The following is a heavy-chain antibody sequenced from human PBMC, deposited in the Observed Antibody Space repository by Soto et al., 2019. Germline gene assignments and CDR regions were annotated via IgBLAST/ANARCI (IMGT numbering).Heavy chain of an antibody. V-gene: IGHV3-30-3*01. CDR2: ISYDGSNK. CDR1: GFTFSSYA. Sequence: QVQLVESGGGVVQPGRSLRLSCAASGFTFSSYAMHWVRQAPGKGLEWVAVISYDGSNKYYADSVKGRFTISRDNSKNTLYLQMHSLRAEDTAVYYCARDPYPAAGTDYYGMDVWGQGTTVTVSS. CDR3: ARDPYPAAGTDYYGMDV. J-gene: IGHJ6*02. D-gene: IGHD6-13*01.